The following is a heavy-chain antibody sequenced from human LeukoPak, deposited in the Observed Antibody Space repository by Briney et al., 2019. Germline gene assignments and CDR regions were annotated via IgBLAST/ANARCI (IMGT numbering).Heavy chain of an antibody. CDR3: ARHLNYDFWSGYYPPDY. D-gene: IGHD3-3*01. CDR1: GYSFTIYW. CDR2: IYPGDSGT. Sequence: GESLKISCKGSGYSFTIYWIGWVRQMLGKGLGGMGIIYPGDSGTRYSPSFQGQVPISADKSISTAYLQWSSLKASDTAMYYCARHLNYDFWSGYYPPDYWGQGTLVTVSS. J-gene: IGHJ4*02. V-gene: IGHV5-51*01.